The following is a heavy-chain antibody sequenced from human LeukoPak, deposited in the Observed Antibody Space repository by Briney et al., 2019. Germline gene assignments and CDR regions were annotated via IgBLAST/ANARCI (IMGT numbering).Heavy chain of an antibody. CDR3: ARVGGFLGWLLNSGIFDY. V-gene: IGHV1-18*01. Sequence: GASVKVSCKASGYTFTSYGISWVRQAPGQGLEWMGWISAYNGNTNYAQKLQGRVTMTTDTSTSTAYMELRSLRADDTAVYYCARVGGFLGWLLNSGIFDYWGQGTLVTVSS. CDR1: GYTFTSYG. CDR2: ISAYNGNT. D-gene: IGHD3-3*01. J-gene: IGHJ4*02.